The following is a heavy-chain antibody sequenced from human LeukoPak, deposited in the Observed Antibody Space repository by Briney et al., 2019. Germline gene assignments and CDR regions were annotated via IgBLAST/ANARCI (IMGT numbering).Heavy chain of an antibody. D-gene: IGHD3-22*01. Sequence: GGSLRLSCAASGFTFSDYYMSWIRQAPGKGLEWVSYISSSGSTIYYADSVKGRFTISRDNAKNSLYLQMNSLRAEDTAVYYCARVRGYYDSRRDAFDIWGQGTMVTVSS. CDR2: ISSSGSTI. CDR1: GFTFSDYY. J-gene: IGHJ3*02. CDR3: ARVRGYYDSRRDAFDI. V-gene: IGHV3-11*04.